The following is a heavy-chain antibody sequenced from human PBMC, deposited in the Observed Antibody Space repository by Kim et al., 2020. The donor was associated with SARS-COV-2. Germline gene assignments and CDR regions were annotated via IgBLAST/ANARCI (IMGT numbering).Heavy chain of an antibody. D-gene: IGHD2-2*01. CDR2: IGYNGGDI. CDR3: ARGYCSSPRCSEELTLLDY. J-gene: IGHJ4*02. CDR1: GFIFTNYG. Sequence: GGSLRLSCAASGFIFTNYGMHWVRQAPGKGLEWVAVIGYNGGDIYYGQSVKGRFTISRDNSKNTIYLQMDSLRAEDTAVYYCARGYCSSPRCSEELTLLDYWSQGALVTVSS. V-gene: IGHV3-33*08.